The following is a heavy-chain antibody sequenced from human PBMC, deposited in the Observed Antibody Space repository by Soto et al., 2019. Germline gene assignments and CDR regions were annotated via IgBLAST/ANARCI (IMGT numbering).Heavy chain of an antibody. CDR2: IHNSGST. V-gene: IGHV4-61*08. Sequence: SETLSLTCSVSGASIYNVGYFWSWIRQSPGKGLEWIGHIHNSGSTNYNPSLKSRVTVSVDTSKNQFSLKLTSVTAADTAVYYCARDKITGLFDYWGQGTLVTVSS. CDR3: ARDKITGLFDY. J-gene: IGHJ4*02. D-gene: IGHD2-8*02. CDR1: GASIYNVGYF.